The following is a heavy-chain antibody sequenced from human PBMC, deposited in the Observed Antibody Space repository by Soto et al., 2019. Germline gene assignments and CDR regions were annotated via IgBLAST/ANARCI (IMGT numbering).Heavy chain of an antibody. CDR1: GYTFTSYG. CDR2: ISAYNGNT. Sequence: QVQLVQSGAEVKKPGASVKVSCKASGYTFTSYGISWVRQAPGQGLEWMGWISAYNGNTNYAQKLQDRVTMTTDTPTSTAYMELRSLRSDDTAVYYCARKIAVASFRGWYFDLWGRGTLVTVSS. CDR3: ARKIAVASFRGWYFDL. D-gene: IGHD6-19*01. J-gene: IGHJ2*01. V-gene: IGHV1-18*01.